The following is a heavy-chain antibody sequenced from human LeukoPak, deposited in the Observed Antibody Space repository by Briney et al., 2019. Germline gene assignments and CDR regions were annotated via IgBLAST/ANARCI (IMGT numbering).Heavy chain of an antibody. CDR2: IYHSGNT. Sequence: SETLTLTCNVSGGSFSRCFFYWGWIPQPPGKGLEWIGNIYHSGNTYYNPSLKSRIPISQGTAKDQASLNLSSLTAADTAVYFCARLYTNSATCDYWGQGTLVTVSS. V-gene: IGHV4-39*01. CDR3: ARLYTNSATCDY. CDR1: GGSFSRCFFY. J-gene: IGHJ4*02. D-gene: IGHD2-2*02.